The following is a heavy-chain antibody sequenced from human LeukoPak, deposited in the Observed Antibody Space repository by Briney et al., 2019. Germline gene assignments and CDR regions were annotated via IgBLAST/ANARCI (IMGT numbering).Heavy chain of an antibody. V-gene: IGHV3-11*04. J-gene: IGHJ6*03. CDR3: ARVYYYYYYYMDV. CDR2: ISSSGSTI. CDR1: GFTFSDYY. Sequence: PGGSLRLSCAASGFTFSDYYMSWIRQAPGKGLEWVSYISSSGSTIYYADSVKGRFTISRGNAKNSLYLQMNSLRAEDTAVYYCARVYYYYYYYMDVWGKGTTVTVSS.